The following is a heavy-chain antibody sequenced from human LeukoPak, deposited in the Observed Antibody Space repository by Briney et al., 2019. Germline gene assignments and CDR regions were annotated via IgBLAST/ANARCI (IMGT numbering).Heavy chain of an antibody. J-gene: IGHJ4*02. Sequence: GGSLRLSCAASGFTLSNFAMHWVRQATGKGLEWVSAIGTAGDTFYPGSVKGRFTISRENAKNSLYLQMNNLRAEDTAVYYCARQMTPHGTFGYWGQGTLVPVS. V-gene: IGHV3-13*01. CDR2: IGTAGDT. CDR1: GFTLSNFA. D-gene: IGHD1-26*01. CDR3: ARQMTPHGTFGY.